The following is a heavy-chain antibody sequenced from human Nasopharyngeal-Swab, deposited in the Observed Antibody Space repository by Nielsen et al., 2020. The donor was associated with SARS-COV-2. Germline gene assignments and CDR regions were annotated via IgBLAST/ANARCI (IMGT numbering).Heavy chain of an antibody. V-gene: IGHV3-7*01. Sequence: GGSLRLSCAASGFTFSSYWMSWVRQAPGKGLEWVANIKQDGSEKYYVDSVKGRFTISRDNAKNSLYLQMNSLRAEDTAVYYCARQTSNPYYYYYYMDVWGKGTMVTVSS. D-gene: IGHD4-11*01. CDR1: GFTFSSYW. CDR3: ARQTSNPYYYYYYMDV. CDR2: IKQDGSEK. J-gene: IGHJ6*03.